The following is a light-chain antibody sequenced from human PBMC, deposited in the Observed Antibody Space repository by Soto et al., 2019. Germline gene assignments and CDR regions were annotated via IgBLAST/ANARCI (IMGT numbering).Light chain of an antibody. V-gene: IGLV3-21*04. CDR3: QVWDSSRHVV. Sequence: SYELTQPPSVSVAPGKTARITCGGNNIGSKSVYWYQQKPGQAPVLVIYYDSDRPSGIPERFSGSNSGNTATLTISRVEAGDEADYYCQVWDSSRHVVFGGGTKLTVL. J-gene: IGLJ2*01. CDR2: YDS. CDR1: NIGSKS.